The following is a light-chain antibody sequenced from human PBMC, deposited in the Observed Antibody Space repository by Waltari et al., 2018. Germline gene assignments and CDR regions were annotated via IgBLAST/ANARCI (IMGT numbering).Light chain of an antibody. V-gene: IGKV1-39*01. CDR2: AAS. CDR3: QQSYSTPWT. CDR1: NSISSY. J-gene: IGKJ1*01. Sequence: DIQMTQSPSSLSASVGDRVTIPCRASNSISSYLNWYQQKPGKAPKLLIYAASSLQSGVPSRFSGSGSGTDFTLTISSLQPEDFATYYCQQSYSTPWTFGQGTKVEIK.